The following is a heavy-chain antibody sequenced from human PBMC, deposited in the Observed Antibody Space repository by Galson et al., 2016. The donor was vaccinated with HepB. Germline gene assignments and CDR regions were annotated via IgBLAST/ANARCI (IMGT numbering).Heavy chain of an antibody. Sequence: SLRLSCAASGFTFSISSMNWVRQAPGKGLEWVSSISTRSSYIYYTDSVKGRFTISRDNAKNPLYLQMNSLRAEDTAVYYCARTLPRAGAFDIWGQGTMVTVSS. J-gene: IGHJ3*02. V-gene: IGHV3-21*01. CDR3: ARTLPRAGAFDI. CDR1: GFTFSISS. CDR2: ISTRSSYI.